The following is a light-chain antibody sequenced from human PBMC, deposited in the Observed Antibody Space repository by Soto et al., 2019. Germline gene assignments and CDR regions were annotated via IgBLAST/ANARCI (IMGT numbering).Light chain of an antibody. Sequence: QSALTQPASVSGSPGQSITISCTGTSSDVGGYNYVSWYQLHPGKAPKLMIYDVSNRPSGVSSRFSGSKSGNTASLTISGLQAEDEADYYCSSYTSSSTLYVFGTGTQLTVL. J-gene: IGLJ1*01. V-gene: IGLV2-14*01. CDR2: DVS. CDR3: SSYTSSSTLYV. CDR1: SSDVGGYNY.